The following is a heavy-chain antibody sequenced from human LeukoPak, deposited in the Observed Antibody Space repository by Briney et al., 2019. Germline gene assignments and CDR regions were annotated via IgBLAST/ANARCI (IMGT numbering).Heavy chain of an antibody. CDR3: AKSVVRGVHCADY. CDR2: ISGSGGST. J-gene: IGHJ4*02. CDR1: GFTFSSYA. D-gene: IGHD3-10*01. V-gene: IGHV3-23*01. Sequence: GGSLRLSCAASGFTFSSYAMSWVRQAPGKGLEWVSAISGSGGSTYYADSVKGRFTISRDNSKNTLYLQMNSLRAEDTAVYYRAKSVVRGVHCADYRGQGTLVTVSS.